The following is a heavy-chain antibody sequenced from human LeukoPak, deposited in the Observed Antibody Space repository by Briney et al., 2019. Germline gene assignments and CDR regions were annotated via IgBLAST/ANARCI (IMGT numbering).Heavy chain of an antibody. CDR3: ARDTSEGDYAWWFDP. J-gene: IGHJ5*02. Sequence: ASVKVSCKASGYSFTSHYMHWVRQAPGQGLEWMGLINPCGTATRYAESFQSRLTLTRDLSTSTDYMELSSLRSDDTAVYFCARDTSEGDYAWWFDPWGQGTLVTVAS. D-gene: IGHD3-16*01. V-gene: IGHV1-46*01. CDR1: GYSFTSHY. CDR2: INPCGTAT.